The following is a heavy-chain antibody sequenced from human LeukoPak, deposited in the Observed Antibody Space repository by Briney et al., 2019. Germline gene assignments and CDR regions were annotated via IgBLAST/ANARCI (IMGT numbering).Heavy chain of an antibody. CDR2: IYHSGST. J-gene: IGHJ6*03. CDR1: GYSISSGYY. V-gene: IGHV4-38-2*01. Sequence: SETLSLTCAVSGYSISSGYYWGRIRQPPGKGLEWIGCIYHSGSTYYNPSLKSRVTISVDTSKNQFSLKLSSVTAADTAVYYCARNYGSVHLYYYYYYYMDVWGKGTTVTVSS. D-gene: IGHD3-10*01. CDR3: ARNYGSVHLYYYYYYYMDV.